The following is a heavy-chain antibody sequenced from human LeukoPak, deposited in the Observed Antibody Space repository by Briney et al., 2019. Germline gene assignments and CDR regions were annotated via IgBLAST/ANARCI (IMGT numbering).Heavy chain of an antibody. Sequence: GASVKVSCKASGYTFTSYDINWVRQATGQGLEWMGWMNPNSGNTGYAQKFQGRVTITRNTSISTAYMGLSSLRSEDTAVYYCARSPLGGWHYYYYYYMDVWGKGTTVTVSS. D-gene: IGHD6-19*01. J-gene: IGHJ6*03. CDR3: ARSPLGGWHYYYYYYMDV. CDR2: MNPNSGNT. CDR1: GYTFTSYD. V-gene: IGHV1-8*03.